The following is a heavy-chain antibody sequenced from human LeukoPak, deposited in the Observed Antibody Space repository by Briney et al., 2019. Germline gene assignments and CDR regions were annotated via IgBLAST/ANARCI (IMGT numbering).Heavy chain of an antibody. V-gene: IGHV4-39*01. D-gene: IGHD3-9*01. CDR1: GGSISSSSYY. CDR2: IYYSGST. Sequence: PSETLSLTCTVSGGSISSSSYYWGWIRQPPGKGLEWIGSIYYSGSTYYNPSLKSRVTISVDTSKNQFSLKLSSVTAADTAVYYCARLVRDRDILLWFDPWGQGTLVTVSS. CDR3: ARLVRDRDILLWFDP. J-gene: IGHJ5*02.